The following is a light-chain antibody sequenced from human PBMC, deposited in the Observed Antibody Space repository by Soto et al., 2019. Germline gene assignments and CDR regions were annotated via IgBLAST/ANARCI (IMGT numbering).Light chain of an antibody. V-gene: IGKV3-15*01. Sequence: EIVMTQSPATLSVSPGERATLSCRASQSVSSNLAWYQQKPGQAPRLLIYGASTRATGIPDRFSGSGSGTEFSLTISSLQSEDFAVYYCQHYNNWPLYTFGQGTKLEIK. J-gene: IGKJ2*01. CDR2: GAS. CDR1: QSVSSN. CDR3: QHYNNWPLYT.